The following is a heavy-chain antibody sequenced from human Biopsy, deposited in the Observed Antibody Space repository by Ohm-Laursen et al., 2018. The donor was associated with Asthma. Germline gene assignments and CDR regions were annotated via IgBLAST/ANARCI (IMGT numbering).Heavy chain of an antibody. CDR1: GFKFDEYT. CDR2: ISWNSATI. D-gene: IGHD3-16*02. CDR3: AKVRSDWVIAESFDY. J-gene: IGHJ4*02. V-gene: IGHV3-9*01. Sequence: SLRLSCAASGFKFDEYTMHWVRQAPGKGLEWVSGISWNSATIGYADSVEGRFTISRNNAKNSVFLHMDSLRPEDTAFYYCAKVRSDWVIAESFDYWGQGVLVTVSS.